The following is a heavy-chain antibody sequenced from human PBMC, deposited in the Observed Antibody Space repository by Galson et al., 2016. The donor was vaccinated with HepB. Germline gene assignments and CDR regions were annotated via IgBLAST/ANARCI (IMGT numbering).Heavy chain of an antibody. CDR2: IHYSGTT. J-gene: IGHJ6*02. CDR3: AREAGASGWTNGMDV. V-gene: IGHV4-31*11. D-gene: IGHD6-19*01. CDR1: GGSISSGGSS. Sequence: TLSLTCAVSGGSISSGGSSWSWIQQPPGKGLEWIGYIHYSGTTYYHPSLKSRATISINTSKNQFSLKLTSVTAADTAVYYCAREAGASGWTNGMDVWGQGASVTVSS.